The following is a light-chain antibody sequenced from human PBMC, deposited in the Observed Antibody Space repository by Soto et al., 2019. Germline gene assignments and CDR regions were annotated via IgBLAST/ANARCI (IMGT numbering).Light chain of an antibody. Sequence: ELVLTQSPGTLSLSPGERATLSCRASQSVSSSYLAWYQQKPGQAPRLLIYGASNRDTGIPDRFSGRGSGTDFTLTISSLVPEDYAVYFCQQYGRSPPFTFGQGTKVEIK. CDR2: GAS. V-gene: IGKV3-20*01. CDR1: QSVSSSY. J-gene: IGKJ2*01. CDR3: QQYGRSPPFT.